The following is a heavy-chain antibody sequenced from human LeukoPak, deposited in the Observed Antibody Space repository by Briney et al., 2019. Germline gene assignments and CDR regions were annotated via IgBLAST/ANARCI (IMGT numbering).Heavy chain of an antibody. V-gene: IGHV4-30-4*08. CDR3: ARGTYGVARVVGNL. J-gene: IGHJ4*02. CDR1: GGSISSGTYY. D-gene: IGHD3-16*01. Sequence: KPSETLSLTCTVSGGSISSGTYYWSWIRQHPGKGLEWIGYIYYSGSTYYNPSLKSRVTISVDTSKNQFSLKLSSVTAADTAVYYCARGTYGVARVVGNLWGQGTLVTVSS. CDR2: IYYSGST.